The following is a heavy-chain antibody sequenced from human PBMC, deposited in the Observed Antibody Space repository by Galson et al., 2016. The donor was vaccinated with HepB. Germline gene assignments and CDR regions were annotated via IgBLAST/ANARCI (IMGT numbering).Heavy chain of an antibody. Sequence: SLRLSSAASGLTFSSYKMHWVRQAPGKGLDWVAVILYDGSDKYYADSVKGRFTISRDNSKNTLYLQMNSLRAEDTAVYYCARDQYVRGSGWYSASGCWGQGTLVTVSS. J-gene: IGHJ4*02. CDR3: ARDQYVRGSGWYSASGC. D-gene: IGHD6-13*01. V-gene: IGHV3-30*04. CDR1: GLTFSSYK. CDR2: ILYDGSDK.